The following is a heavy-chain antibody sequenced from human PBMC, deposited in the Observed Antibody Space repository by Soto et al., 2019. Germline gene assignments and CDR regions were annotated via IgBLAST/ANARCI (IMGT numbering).Heavy chain of an antibody. D-gene: IGHD2-2*01. CDR3: ARDQDIVVVPAAIRRWFDP. CDR1: GGSFSGYY. J-gene: IGHJ5*02. CDR2: INHSGST. V-gene: IGHV4-34*01. Sequence: QVQLQQWGAGLLKPSETLSLTCAVYGGSFSGYYWSWIRQPPGKGLEWIGEINHSGSTNYNPSLKSRVTISVDTSKYQFSLKLSSVTAADTAVYYCARDQDIVVVPAAIRRWFDPWGQGTLVTVSS.